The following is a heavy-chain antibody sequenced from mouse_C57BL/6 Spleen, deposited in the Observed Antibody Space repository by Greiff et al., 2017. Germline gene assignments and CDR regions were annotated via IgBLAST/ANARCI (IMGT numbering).Heavy chain of an antibody. D-gene: IGHD1-1*01. CDR1: GFTFSSYA. CDR3: AREGYYGSPWFAY. V-gene: IGHV5-4*01. CDR2: ISDGGSYT. Sequence: EVQGVESGGGLVKPGGSLKLSCAASGFTFSSYAMSWVRQTPEKRLEWVATISDGGSYTYYPDNVKGRFTVSRDNAKNNLYLQMRHLKSEDTAMYDCAREGYYGSPWFAYWGQGTLVTVSA. J-gene: IGHJ3*01.